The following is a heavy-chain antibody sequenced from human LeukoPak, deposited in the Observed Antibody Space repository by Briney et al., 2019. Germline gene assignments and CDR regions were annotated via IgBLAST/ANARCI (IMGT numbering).Heavy chain of an antibody. CDR2: IYYSGST. J-gene: IGHJ5*02. V-gene: IGHV4-59*01. CDR3: AGLARDGYNLGDNWFDP. Sequence: SETLSLXCTVSGGSISSYYWSWIRQPPGKGLEWIGYIYYSGSTNYNPSLKSRVTISVDTSKNQFSLKLSSVTAADTAVYYCAGLARDGYNLGDNWFDPWGQGTLVTVSS. CDR1: GGSISSYY. D-gene: IGHD5-24*01.